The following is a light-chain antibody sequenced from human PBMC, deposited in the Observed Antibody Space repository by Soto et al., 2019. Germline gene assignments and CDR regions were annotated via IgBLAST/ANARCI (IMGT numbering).Light chain of an antibody. CDR1: QSISSW. V-gene: IGKV1-5*01. CDR2: DAS. J-gene: IGKJ1*01. CDR3: QQYKSYSPT. Sequence: DIQMTQSPATPSASVGDRVTITCRASQSISSWLAWYQQKPGKAPKXLIYDASSLESGVPSRFRGSGSGTELTITISSLQPDDFETDYCQQYKSYSPTFCQGTKVDIK.